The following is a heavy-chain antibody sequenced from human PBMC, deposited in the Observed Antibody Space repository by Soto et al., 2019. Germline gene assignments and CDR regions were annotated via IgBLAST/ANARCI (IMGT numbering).Heavy chain of an antibody. CDR2: INHSGST. CDR3: ARVRIAATAGWFDP. Sequence: PSETLSLTCAVYGGSFSGYYWSWIRQPPGKGLEWIGEINHSGSTNYNPSLKSRVTISVDTSKNQFSLKLSSVTAADTAVYYCARVRIAATAGWFDPWGQGTLVTVS. J-gene: IGHJ5*02. CDR1: GGSFSGYY. V-gene: IGHV4-34*01. D-gene: IGHD6-25*01.